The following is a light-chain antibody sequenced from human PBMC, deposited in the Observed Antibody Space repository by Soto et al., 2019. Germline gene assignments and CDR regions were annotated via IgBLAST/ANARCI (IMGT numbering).Light chain of an antibody. V-gene: IGKV3-15*01. CDR2: GAS. CDR1: QSVSSN. Sequence: EIVMTQSPATLSVSPGERATLSCRASQSVSSNLGWYQHKPGQAPRLLIYGASTRATDIPARFSGSRSGTEVTRTISGLQSEDFAVYLCQHYNEWPPGYTFGQGTKIE. J-gene: IGKJ2*01. CDR3: QHYNEWPPGYT.